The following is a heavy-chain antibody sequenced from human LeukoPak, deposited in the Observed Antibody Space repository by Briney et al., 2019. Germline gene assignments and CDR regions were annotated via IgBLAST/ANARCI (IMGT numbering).Heavy chain of an antibody. Sequence: SQTLSLTCTVSGGSISSGGYYWSWIRQHPGTGLESIVYIYYSGSTYYNPSLKRRVTLSVDTSKHQFSLKLSSVTAADTAGYCSAGGAIVSGYMSYFDEGGQGTLVTVSS. CDR3: AGGAIVSGYMSYFDE. CDR2: IYYSGST. D-gene: IGHD3-10*01. CDR1: GGSISSGGYY. J-gene: IGHJ4*02. V-gene: IGHV4-31*03.